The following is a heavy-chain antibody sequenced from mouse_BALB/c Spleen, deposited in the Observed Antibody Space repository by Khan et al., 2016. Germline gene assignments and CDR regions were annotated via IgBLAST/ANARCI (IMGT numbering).Heavy chain of an antibody. Sequence: QVQLQQSGAELMKPGASVKISCKATGYTFSRYWIEWVKERPGHGLAWIGEILPGTGSTNYNEKLKGKATFTAETSSNTAYIQLSSLTSEDFAVVYWAGGAYWGRGTLVTVSA. CDR3: AGGAY. CDR1: GYTFSRYW. J-gene: IGHJ3*01. V-gene: IGHV1-9*01. CDR2: ILPGTGST.